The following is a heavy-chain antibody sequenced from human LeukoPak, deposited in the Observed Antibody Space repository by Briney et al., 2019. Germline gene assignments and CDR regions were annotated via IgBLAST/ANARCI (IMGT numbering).Heavy chain of an antibody. Sequence: HPGGSPRLSCAASGFTFSSYAMSWVRQAPGKGLEWVSAISGSGGSTYYADSVKGRFTISRDNAKNSLYLQMNSLRAEDTAVYYCARDVDYDSSGVYWYFDLWGRGTLVTVSS. CDR1: GFTFSSYA. CDR3: ARDVDYDSSGVYWYFDL. CDR2: ISGSGGST. V-gene: IGHV3-23*01. J-gene: IGHJ2*01. D-gene: IGHD3-22*01.